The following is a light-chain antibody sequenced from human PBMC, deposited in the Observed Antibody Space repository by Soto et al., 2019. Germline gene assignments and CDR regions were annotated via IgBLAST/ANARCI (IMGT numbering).Light chain of an antibody. V-gene: IGKV1-5*03. J-gene: IGKJ5*01. Sequence: DIQMTQSPSTLSASVGDRVTITCRASQSISSWLAWYQQKPGKAPNLLIYKASSLEGGVPSRFSGSGSGTEFTLTISSLQPDDFATYYCQQYNSYPITFGKGTRLEIK. CDR1: QSISSW. CDR3: QQYNSYPIT. CDR2: KAS.